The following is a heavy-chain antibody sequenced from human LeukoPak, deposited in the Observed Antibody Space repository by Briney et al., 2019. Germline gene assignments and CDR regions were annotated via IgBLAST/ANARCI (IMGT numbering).Heavy chain of an antibody. D-gene: IGHD2-15*01. CDR1: GLTFSSYA. Sequence: GGSLRLSCAASGLTFSSYAMSWVRQAPGKGLEWVSTISAAGGITYYADSVKGRFTISRDNSKNTLFLQMSSLRAEDTAVYYCAGSYCSSGTCRKYLDYWGQGTLVTVSS. CDR2: ISAAGGIT. J-gene: IGHJ4*02. CDR3: AGSYCSSGTCRKYLDY. V-gene: IGHV3-23*01.